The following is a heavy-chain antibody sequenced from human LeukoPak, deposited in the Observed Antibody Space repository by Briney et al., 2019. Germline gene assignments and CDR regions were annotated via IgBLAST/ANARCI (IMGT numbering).Heavy chain of an antibody. CDR2: IYSGGST. J-gene: IGHJ4*02. D-gene: IGHD3-3*01. V-gene: IGHV3-66*02. CDR1: GFTVSSNY. Sequence: GGSLRLSCAASGFTVSSNYMSWVRQAPWKGLEWVSVIYSGGSTYYADSVKGRFTISRDNSKNTLYLQMNSLRAEDTAVYYCARGTIFGVVIHYWGQGTLVTVSS. CDR3: ARGTIFGVVIHY.